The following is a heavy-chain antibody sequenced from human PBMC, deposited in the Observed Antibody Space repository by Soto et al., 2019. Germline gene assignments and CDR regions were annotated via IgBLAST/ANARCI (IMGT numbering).Heavy chain of an antibody. V-gene: IGHV1-18*01. Sequence: ASLKVSCNASGYTFTASGISWVRQAPGQGLEWMGLTSIYNGHTEYSPKFLGRVVMTTDNSADTAYLELKSLRTYDAALYYCARWDDYGASDQSHFHXWGQVTLVTVSX. CDR2: TSIYNGHT. CDR3: ARWDDYGASDQSHFHX. CDR1: GYTFTASG. D-gene: IGHD4-17*01. J-gene: IGHJ4*02.